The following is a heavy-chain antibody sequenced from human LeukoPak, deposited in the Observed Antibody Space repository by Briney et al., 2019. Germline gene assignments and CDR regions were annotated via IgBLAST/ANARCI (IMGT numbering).Heavy chain of an antibody. CDR1: GGSISSYY. V-gene: IGHV4-59*01. Sequence: SETLSLTCTVSGGSISSYYWSWIRQPPGKGLEWIGYIYYSGSTNYNPSLKSRVTISVDTSKNQFSLKLSSVTAADTAVYYCARSRVDGSSSGPFDYWGQGTLVTVSS. J-gene: IGHJ4*02. D-gene: IGHD6-6*01. CDR3: ARSRVDGSSSGPFDY. CDR2: IYYSGST.